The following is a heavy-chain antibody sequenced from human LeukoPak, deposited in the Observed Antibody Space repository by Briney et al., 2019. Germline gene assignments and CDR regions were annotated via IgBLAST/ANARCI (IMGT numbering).Heavy chain of an antibody. Sequence: SETLSLTCTVSGDSLSSYYWSCIRQPPGMGLEWIGYIFYSGSTNYNPSLKSRVTISVDTSRNQFSLKLSSVTAADTAVYNCARVAGGSGWYFDLWGRGTLVTVSS. CDR3: ARVAGGSGWYFDL. CDR2: IFYSGST. D-gene: IGHD6-19*01. J-gene: IGHJ2*01. V-gene: IGHV4-59*01. CDR1: GDSLSSYY.